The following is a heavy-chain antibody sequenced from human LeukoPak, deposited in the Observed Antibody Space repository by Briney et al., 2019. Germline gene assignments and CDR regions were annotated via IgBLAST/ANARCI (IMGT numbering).Heavy chain of an antibody. J-gene: IGHJ6*03. CDR2: ISIYNGNT. CDR3: ASPAKGAFFYYYTDV. D-gene: IGHD3-3*01. Sequence: GASVKVSCKISGYTNPNYGVTWVRQAPGQGLEWMGWISIYNGNTQYAPRFQGRVTLTRDTSTTTVYMDLRSLTSDDTAVYYCASPAKGAFFYYYTDVWGKGTSVIVSS. CDR1: GYTNPNYG. V-gene: IGHV1-18*01.